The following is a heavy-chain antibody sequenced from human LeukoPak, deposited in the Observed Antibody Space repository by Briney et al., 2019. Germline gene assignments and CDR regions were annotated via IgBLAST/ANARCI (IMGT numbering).Heavy chain of an antibody. V-gene: IGHV3-21*01. J-gene: IGHJ4*02. CDR1: GFTFSRYS. CDR2: ISSRSTNI. D-gene: IGHD1-26*01. Sequence: GGSLRLSCAGSGFTFSRYSMNWFRQAPGKGLERVSSISSRSTNIFYADSVKSRFTISRDNAKNTLYLQMNSLRAEDTAVYYCANSYSGSYQLDYWGQGTLVTVSS. CDR3: ANSYSGSYQLDY.